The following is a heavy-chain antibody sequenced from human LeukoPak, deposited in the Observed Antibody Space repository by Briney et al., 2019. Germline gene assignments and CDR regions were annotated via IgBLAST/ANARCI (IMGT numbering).Heavy chain of an antibody. V-gene: IGHV3-48*04. D-gene: IGHD6-19*01. CDR3: ARDEAVAGIFDY. J-gene: IGHJ4*02. CDR2: ISSGRSTI. Sequence: PGGSLRLSCAASGFTFSIYSMSWVHQAPGKGPEWVSYISSGRSTIYYADSVKGRFTISRDNAKNSLYLQMNSLRAEDTAVYYCARDEAVAGIFDYWGQGTLVTVSS. CDR1: GFTFSIYS.